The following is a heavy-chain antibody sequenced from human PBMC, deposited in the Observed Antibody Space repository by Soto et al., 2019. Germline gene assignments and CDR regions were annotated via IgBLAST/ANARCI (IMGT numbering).Heavy chain of an antibody. Sequence: GGSLRLSCAASGFTFSSYGMHWVRQAPGKGLEWVSVISSSSSNIYYADSVKGRFTISRDNAKNSLYLQMNSLRAEDTAVYYCARGEDYCSSTSCYVHDAFDIWGQGTMVTVS. D-gene: IGHD2-2*01. CDR1: GFTFSSYG. J-gene: IGHJ3*02. CDR2: ISSSSSNI. CDR3: ARGEDYCSSTSCYVHDAFDI. V-gene: IGHV3-21*01.